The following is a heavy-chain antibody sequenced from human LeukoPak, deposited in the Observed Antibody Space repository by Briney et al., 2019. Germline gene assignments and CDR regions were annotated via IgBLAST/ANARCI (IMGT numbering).Heavy chain of an antibody. CDR3: ARPRGSHTLYFDY. CDR1: GGSLSSYY. CDR2: IYYSEST. Sequence: PSETLSLTCTVSGGSLSSYYWSWIRQPPGKGLEWIGYIYYSESTNYNPSLKSRVTISVDTSKNQFSLKLSSVTAADTAVYYCARPRGSHTLYFDYWGQGTLVTVSS. D-gene: IGHD3-16*01. V-gene: IGHV4-59*01. J-gene: IGHJ4*02.